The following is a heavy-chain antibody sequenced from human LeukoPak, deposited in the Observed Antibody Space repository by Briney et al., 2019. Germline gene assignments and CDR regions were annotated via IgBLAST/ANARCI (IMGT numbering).Heavy chain of an antibody. CDR2: ISYDGSNK. D-gene: IGHD3-16*01. CDR3: ASNRLSGYDPSPFDY. V-gene: IGHV3-30*03. J-gene: IGHJ4*02. CDR1: GFTFITYG. Sequence: PGGSLRLSCAASGFTFITYGMHWVRQAPGKGLEWVAVISYDGSNKYYADSVKGRFTISRDNSKNTLYLRMNSLRAEDTAVYYCASNRLSGYDPSPFDYWGQGTLVTVSS.